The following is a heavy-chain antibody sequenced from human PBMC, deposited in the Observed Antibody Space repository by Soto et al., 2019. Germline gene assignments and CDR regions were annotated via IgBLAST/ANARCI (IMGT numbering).Heavy chain of an antibody. V-gene: IGHV3-66*01. CDR2: IYSGGST. CDR1: GFTVSSNY. J-gene: IGHJ4*02. D-gene: IGHD3-16*02. Sequence: EVQLVGSGGGLVQPGGSLRLSCAASGFTVSSNYMSWVRQAPGKGLEWVSVIYSGGSTYYADSVKGRFTISRDNSKNTLYLQMNSLRAEDTAVYYCARTHYDYIWGSYRSFDYWGQGTLVTVSS. CDR3: ARTHYDYIWGSYRSFDY.